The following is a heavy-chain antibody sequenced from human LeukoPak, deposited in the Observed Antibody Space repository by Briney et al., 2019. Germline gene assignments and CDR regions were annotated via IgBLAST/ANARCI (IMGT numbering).Heavy chain of an antibody. CDR2: IRSKANSYAT. J-gene: IGHJ4*02. V-gene: IGHV3-73*01. Sequence: GGSLKLSCAASGFTFSGSAMHWVRQASGKGLEWVGRIRSKANSYATAYAASVKGRFTISRDDSKNTAYLQMNSLKTEDTAVYYCTGNYGGNWAFFDYWGQGTLVTVSS. CDR1: GFTFSGSA. CDR3: TGNYGGNWAFFDY. D-gene: IGHD4-23*01.